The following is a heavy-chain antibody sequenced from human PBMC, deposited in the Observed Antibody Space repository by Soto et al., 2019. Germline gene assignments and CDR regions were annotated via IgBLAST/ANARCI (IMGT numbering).Heavy chain of an antibody. CDR3: ARDNNFYDSGSGVDY. CDR2: ITSSSTYI. D-gene: IGHD3-10*01. CDR1: GFSFSSYS. V-gene: IGHV3-21*01. J-gene: IGHJ4*02. Sequence: EGQLVESGGGLVKPGGSLRLSCAASGFSFSSYSLNWVRQATGKGLEWVSSITSSSTYIHYADSVQGRFTISRDNAKNSLYLQMNSLRAEDTAVYYCARDNNFYDSGSGVDYWGQGTLVTVSS.